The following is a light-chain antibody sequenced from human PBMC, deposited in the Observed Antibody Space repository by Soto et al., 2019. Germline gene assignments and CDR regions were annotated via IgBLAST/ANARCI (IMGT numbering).Light chain of an antibody. J-gene: IGLJ3*02. CDR1: NSNIGNNY. Sequence: QSVLTQPPSVSAAPGQKVTISCSGSNSNIGNNYVSWYQHLPGTAPKLLIYENDKRPSGIPDRFSGSKSGTSATLGITGLQTGDEADYYCGTWDSSLNLRGVFGGGTKLTVL. CDR2: END. CDR3: GTWDSSLNLRGV. V-gene: IGLV1-51*02.